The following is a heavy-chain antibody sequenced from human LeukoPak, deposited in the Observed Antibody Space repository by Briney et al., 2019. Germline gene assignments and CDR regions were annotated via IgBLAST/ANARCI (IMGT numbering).Heavy chain of an antibody. CDR3: AREVSGSSYFDY. Sequence: GGSLRLSWAASGFTFGSYWMHWVGQAPGKGLVWVSRINNVGSSTTYADSVKGRFTISRDNAKNTLYLQMNSLSAEDTAVYYCAREVSGSSYFDYWGQGTQVTVSS. CDR2: INNVGSST. J-gene: IGHJ4*02. V-gene: IGHV3-74*01. CDR1: GFTFGSYW. D-gene: IGHD1-26*01.